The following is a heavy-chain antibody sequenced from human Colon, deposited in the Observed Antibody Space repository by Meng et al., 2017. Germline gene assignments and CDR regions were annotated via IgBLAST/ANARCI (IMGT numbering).Heavy chain of an antibody. J-gene: IGHJ4*02. CDR3: ARQSPDYYDSSGYYY. V-gene: IGHV4-38-2*02. CDR2: IYHSGST. D-gene: IGHD3-22*01. CDR1: DYSISSGYF. Sequence: SETLSLTCTVSDYSISSGYFWGWIRQPPGKGLEWIGHIYHSGSTYYNPSLMRRVTISVDTSKNQFSLTLSSVTAADTAVYYCARQSPDYYDSSGYYYWCQGTLVTGAS.